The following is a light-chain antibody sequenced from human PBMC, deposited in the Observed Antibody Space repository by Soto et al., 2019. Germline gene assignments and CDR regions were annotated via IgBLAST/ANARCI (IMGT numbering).Light chain of an antibody. Sequence: EVVLTQSPGTLSLSPGERATLSCRASQSVSSNYLAWYQQKPGQAPRLLIYGTSSRATGIPDRFSGSGSGTDFTLTISRLEPEDSAVYYCQQCGSSPAITFGGGTKVEIK. CDR2: GTS. CDR3: QQCGSSPAIT. CDR1: QSVSSNY. V-gene: IGKV3-20*01. J-gene: IGKJ4*01.